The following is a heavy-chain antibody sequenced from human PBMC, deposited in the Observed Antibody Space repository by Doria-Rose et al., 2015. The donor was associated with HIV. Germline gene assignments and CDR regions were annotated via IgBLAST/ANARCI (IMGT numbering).Heavy chain of an antibody. CDR1: GVSLSSPGMG. CDR2: IFSDDER. V-gene: IGHV2-26*01. D-gene: IGHD6-13*01. CDR3: ARIKSSRWYHKYYFDF. J-gene: IGHJ4*02. Sequence: QDSGPVLVKPTETLTLTCTVSGVSLSSPGMGVSWTRQPPGKALEWLANIFSDDERSYKTSLKSRLTISRGTSKSQVVLTMTDMDPVDTATYYCARIKSSRWYHKYYFDFWGQGTLVIVSA.